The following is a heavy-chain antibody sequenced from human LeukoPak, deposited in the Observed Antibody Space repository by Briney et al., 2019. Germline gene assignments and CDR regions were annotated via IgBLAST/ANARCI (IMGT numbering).Heavy chain of an antibody. V-gene: IGHV1-69*05. CDR3: ARDLGYFDWLPKNRAWFDP. Sequence: SVKVSCKASGGTFSSYAISWVRQAPGQGVEWVGGISPIFGTANYAQKFQGRVTITTHESTSTAYMELSSLRSEDTAVYYCARDLGYFDWLPKNRAWFDPWGQGTLVTVSS. CDR2: ISPIFGTA. CDR1: GGTFSSYA. D-gene: IGHD3-9*01. J-gene: IGHJ5*02.